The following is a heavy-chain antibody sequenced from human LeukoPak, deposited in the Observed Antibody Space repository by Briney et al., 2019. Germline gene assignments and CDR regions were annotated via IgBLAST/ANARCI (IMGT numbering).Heavy chain of an antibody. CDR3: AREGSRWVDFEF. Sequence: SETLSLTCTVSGGSISSHYWTWIRQPPGKGPEWIGYIHHSGSTNYNPSLKSRVTISFDTSKSQFSLKMTSVTAADTAVYYCAREGSRWVDFEFWGQGTLVTVSS. V-gene: IGHV4-59*11. CDR2: IHHSGST. J-gene: IGHJ4*02. D-gene: IGHD1-26*01. CDR1: GGSISSHY.